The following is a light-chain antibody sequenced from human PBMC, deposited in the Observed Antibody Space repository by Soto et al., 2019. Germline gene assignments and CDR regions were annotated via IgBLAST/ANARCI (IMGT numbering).Light chain of an antibody. CDR2: DVS. CDR3: SSYTSSSTLVV. Sequence: QSALTQPASVSGSPGQSITISCTGTSSDVGGYNYVSWYQQHPGTAPKLMIYDVSNRPSGVSNRFSCSKSGNTASLTISGLQAEDEAEYDCSSYTSSSTLVVFGGGTQLTVL. CDR1: SSDVGGYNY. V-gene: IGLV2-14*01. J-gene: IGLJ2*01.